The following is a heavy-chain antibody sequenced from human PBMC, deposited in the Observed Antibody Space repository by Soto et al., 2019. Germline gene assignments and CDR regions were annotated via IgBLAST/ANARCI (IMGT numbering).Heavy chain of an antibody. CDR1: GFTFGDYA. Sequence: PGGSLRLSCTASGFTFGDYAMSWARQAPGKGLEWVSYISSSGSTIYYADSVKGRFTISRDNAKNSLYLQMNSLRAEDTAVYYCARGRVGDPYSSSWQGRLSYGMDVWGQGTTVTVSS. D-gene: IGHD6-13*01. J-gene: IGHJ6*02. CDR2: ISSSGSTI. CDR3: ARGRVGDPYSSSWQGRLSYGMDV. V-gene: IGHV3-11*01.